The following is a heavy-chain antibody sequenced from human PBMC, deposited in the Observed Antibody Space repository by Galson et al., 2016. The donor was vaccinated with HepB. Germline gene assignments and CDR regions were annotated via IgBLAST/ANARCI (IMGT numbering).Heavy chain of an antibody. Sequence: CAISGDSVSSNSATWNWIRQSPSRGLEWLGRTYYRSAWLDDYAISVKSRISINPDTFTNRFSLHMNSVTPEDTAVYYCARERRYCTVGSCYSFDYWGLGTLVTVSS. CDR1: GDSVSSNSAT. V-gene: IGHV6-1*01. CDR2: TYYRSAWLD. CDR3: ARERRYCTVGSCYSFDY. D-gene: IGHD2-15*01. J-gene: IGHJ4*02.